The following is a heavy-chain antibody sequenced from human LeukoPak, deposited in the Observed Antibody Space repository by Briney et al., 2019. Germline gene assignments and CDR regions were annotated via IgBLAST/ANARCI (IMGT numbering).Heavy chain of an antibody. Sequence: GGSLGLSCAASGFTFSSYSMNWVRQAPGKGLEWVSSISSSSYIYYADSVKGRFTISRDNAKNSLYLQMNSLRAEDTAVYYCARDAATDDAFDIWGQGTMVTVSS. CDR1: GFTFSSYS. CDR3: ARDAATDDAFDI. J-gene: IGHJ3*02. CDR2: ISSSSYI. V-gene: IGHV3-21*01. D-gene: IGHD6-13*01.